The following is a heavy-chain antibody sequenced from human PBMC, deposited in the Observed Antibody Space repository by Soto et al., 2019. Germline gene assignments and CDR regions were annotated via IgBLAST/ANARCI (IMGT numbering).Heavy chain of an antibody. CDR2: IIPIFGTA. CDR3: ARDCSSTSCYLTYYYYGMDV. Sequence: SVKVSCKASGVTFSSYAISWVRQAPGQGLEWMGGIIPIFGTANYAQKFQGRVTITADESTSTAYMELSSLRSEDTAVYYCARDCSSTSCYLTYYYYGMDVWGQGTTVTVSS. V-gene: IGHV1-69*13. D-gene: IGHD2-2*01. CDR1: GVTFSSYA. J-gene: IGHJ6*02.